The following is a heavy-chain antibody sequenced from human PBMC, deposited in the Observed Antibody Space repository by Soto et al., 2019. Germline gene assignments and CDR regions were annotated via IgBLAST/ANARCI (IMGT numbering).Heavy chain of an antibody. CDR3: ARGGSSSPYFDD. J-gene: IGHJ4*02. Sequence: QVQLQESGPGLVKPSQTLSLTCTVSGGSISSGGYYWSWIRQHPGKGLEWIGYIYYSGSTYYNPALKSRVTISVDTSKNQFSLKLSSVTAADTAVYYCARGGSSSPYFDDWGQGTLVTVSS. CDR2: IYYSGST. V-gene: IGHV4-31*03. D-gene: IGHD6-13*01. CDR1: GGSISSGGYY.